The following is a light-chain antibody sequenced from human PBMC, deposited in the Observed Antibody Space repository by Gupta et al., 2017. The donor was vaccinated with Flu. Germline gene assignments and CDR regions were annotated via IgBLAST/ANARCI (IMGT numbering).Light chain of an antibody. J-gene: IGLJ3*02. CDR1: SANVETAY. CDR3: GSWDAIQTCEV. CDR2: DNE. Sequence: NGTISSCRTSANVETAYVAWYQQLPGTVPKVLIFDNEKRPSGVPDRFSGSRSGTSATLDITGLQTGDEADYYCGSWDAIQTCEVFGGGTKLTVL. V-gene: IGLV1-51*01.